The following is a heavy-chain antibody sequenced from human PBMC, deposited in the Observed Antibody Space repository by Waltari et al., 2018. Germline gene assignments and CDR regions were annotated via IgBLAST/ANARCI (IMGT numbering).Heavy chain of an antibody. Sequence: QVQLVQSGAEVKKPGSSLKVSCKASGGTFSSYAISWVRQAPGPGLDWMGGIIPIFGTANYAQKFQGRVTITTDESTSTAYMELSSLRSEDTAVYYCARHIGAAAGSPYYYYYYGMDVWGQGTTVTVSS. CDR2: IIPIFGTA. CDR1: GGTFSSYA. CDR3: ARHIGAAAGSPYYYYYYGMDV. J-gene: IGHJ6*02. D-gene: IGHD6-13*01. V-gene: IGHV1-69*05.